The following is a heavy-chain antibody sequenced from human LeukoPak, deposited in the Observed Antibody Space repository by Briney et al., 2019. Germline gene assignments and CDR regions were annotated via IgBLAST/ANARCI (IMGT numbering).Heavy chain of an antibody. J-gene: IGHJ4*02. Sequence: GGSLRLSCVASGFTFINHAMTWVRQAPGQGLEWVSSIGGSGGGTYYADSVKGRFTISRDNSKNTLYLQMNSLRAEDTAVYYCAKDHNDFWSGNPVNWGQGTLVTASS. D-gene: IGHD3-3*01. V-gene: IGHV3-23*01. CDR3: AKDHNDFWSGNPVN. CDR2: IGGSGGGT. CDR1: GFTFINHA.